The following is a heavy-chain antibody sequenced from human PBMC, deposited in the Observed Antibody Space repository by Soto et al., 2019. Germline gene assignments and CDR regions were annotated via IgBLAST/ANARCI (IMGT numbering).Heavy chain of an antibody. Sequence: QVQLVQSGAEEKKPGASVKVSCKASGYTFTSYAMHWVRQAPGQRLEWMGWINAGNGNTKYSQKFQGRVTITRDTPGGKAYWGWGSLGPKETAVNYWARRFGGLTALDYWGQGTLATVPS. V-gene: IGHV1-3*05. D-gene: IGHD3-16*01. CDR2: INAGNGNT. CDR1: GYTFTSYA. J-gene: IGHJ4*02. CDR3: ARRFGGLTALDY.